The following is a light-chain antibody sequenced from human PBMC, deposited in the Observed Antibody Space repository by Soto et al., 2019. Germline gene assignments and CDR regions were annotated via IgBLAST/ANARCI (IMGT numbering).Light chain of an antibody. Sequence: IGMTQSASTLSVSPGERATLSCKASHSISSNVAWYQQKPGQAPRLLIYGASTRATGIPARFSGSGSGTDFTLTITSLQSEDFAVYFCQQYTNWPPVTFGGGTKVDIK. CDR1: HSISSN. CDR3: QQYTNWPPVT. CDR2: GAS. V-gene: IGKV3-15*01. J-gene: IGKJ4*01.